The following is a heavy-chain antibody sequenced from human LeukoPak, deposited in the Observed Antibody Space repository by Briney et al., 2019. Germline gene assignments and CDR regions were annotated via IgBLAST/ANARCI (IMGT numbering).Heavy chain of an antibody. CDR1: GFTFSSYA. CDR2: ISYDGSNK. Sequence: PGRSLRLSCAASGFTFSSYAMHWVRQAPGKGLEWVAVISYDGSNKYYADSVKGRFTISRDNSKNTLYLQMNSLRAEDTAVYYCARAGRYSYDSSGYYYDAFDMWGQGTLVTVSS. CDR3: ARAGRYSYDSSGYYYDAFDM. V-gene: IGHV3-30*04. D-gene: IGHD3-22*01. J-gene: IGHJ4*02.